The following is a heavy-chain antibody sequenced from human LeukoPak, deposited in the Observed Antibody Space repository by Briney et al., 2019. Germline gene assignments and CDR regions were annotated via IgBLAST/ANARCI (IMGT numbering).Heavy chain of an antibody. CDR1: GFTFSSYA. J-gene: IGHJ4*02. V-gene: IGHV3-30-3*01. CDR2: ISYDGSNK. CDR3: AKDHTGGSHDY. D-gene: IGHD3-16*01. Sequence: GGSLRLSCAASGFTFSSYAMHWVRQAPGKGLEWVAVISYDGSNKYYADSVKGRFTISRDNSKNTLYLQMNSLRAEDTAVYYCAKDHTGGSHDYWGQGTLVTVSS.